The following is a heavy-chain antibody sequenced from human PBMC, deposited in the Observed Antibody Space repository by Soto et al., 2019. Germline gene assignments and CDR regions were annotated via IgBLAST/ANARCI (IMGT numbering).Heavy chain of an antibody. CDR3: ARARSPYVFDY. D-gene: IGHD3-16*01. CDR2: IIPTFGTA. V-gene: IGHV1-69*01. Sequence: ASVKVSCKAAGGAFSSYAISWVRQAPGQGLEWMGGIIPTFGTANYAQKFQGRVTITADESTSTAYMELSSLRSEDTAVYYCARARSPYVFDYWGQGTLVTVSS. CDR1: GGAFSSYA. J-gene: IGHJ4*02.